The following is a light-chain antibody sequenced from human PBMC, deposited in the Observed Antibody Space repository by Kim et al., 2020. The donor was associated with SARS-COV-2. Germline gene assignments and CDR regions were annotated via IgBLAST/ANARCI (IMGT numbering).Light chain of an antibody. Sequence: LSPGERVPLPDRASQSVNIYLAWYQQKRGQAPRLLIYDASNSAPGIPARLSGSGFGTDFTLTISSLEPEDFAIYYCQQRTNWPLTLGGGTKVEIK. CDR3: QQRTNWPLT. V-gene: IGKV3-11*01. CDR2: DAS. J-gene: IGKJ4*01. CDR1: QSVNIY.